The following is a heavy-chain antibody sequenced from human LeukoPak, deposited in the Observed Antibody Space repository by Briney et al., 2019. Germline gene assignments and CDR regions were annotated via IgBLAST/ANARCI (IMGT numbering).Heavy chain of an antibody. CDR1: GFTFSSYS. CDR3: AKSPNLLAHQGIDY. J-gene: IGHJ4*02. Sequence: GGPLRLSCAASGFTFSSYSMNWVRQAPGKGLEWVSSISSSSSYIYYADSVKGRFTIPRDNAKNSLYLQMNSLRAEDTAVYYCAKSPNLLAHQGIDYWGQGTLVTVSS. D-gene: IGHD1-14*01. V-gene: IGHV3-21*01. CDR2: ISSSSSYI.